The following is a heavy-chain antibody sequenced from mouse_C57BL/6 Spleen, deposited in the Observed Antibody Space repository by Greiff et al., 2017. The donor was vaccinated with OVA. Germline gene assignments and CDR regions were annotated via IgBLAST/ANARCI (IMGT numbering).Heavy chain of an antibody. CDR3: ARYLYYGNNYYAMDY. J-gene: IGHJ4*01. V-gene: IGHV1-22*01. Sequence: EVQLQQSGPELVKPGASVKMSCKASGYTFTDYNMHWVKQSHGKSLEWIGYINPNNGGTSYNQKFKGKATLTVNKSSSTAYMELRSLTSEDSAVYYCARYLYYGNNYYAMDYWGQGTSVTVSS. D-gene: IGHD2-1*01. CDR1: GYTFTDYN. CDR2: INPNNGGT.